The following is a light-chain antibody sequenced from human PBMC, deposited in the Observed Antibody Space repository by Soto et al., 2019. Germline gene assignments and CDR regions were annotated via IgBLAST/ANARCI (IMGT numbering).Light chain of an antibody. CDR3: QQYGSSPFT. J-gene: IGKJ3*01. CDR1: QSVSSSY. CDR2: GAS. V-gene: IGKV3-20*01. Sequence: NVLTQSPATLSLSPGERATLSCRASQSVSSSYLAWYQQKPGQAPRLLIYGASSRATGIPDRLSGSGSGTDFTVTISRLEPEDFAVYYCQQYGSSPFTFGPGTKVDIK.